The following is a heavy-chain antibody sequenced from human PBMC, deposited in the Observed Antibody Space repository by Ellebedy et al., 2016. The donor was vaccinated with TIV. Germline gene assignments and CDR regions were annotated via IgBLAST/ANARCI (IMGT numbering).Heavy chain of an antibody. V-gene: IGHV3-30*03. Sequence: GESLKISXAGSGFTFNIYGMHWVRQAPGKGLEWVAVISYDGSNKYYADSVKGRFTISRDNHKKSLYLHMDSLRVDDTAVYYCARDSYGYWTGPRIYYMDVWGKGTTVTVSS. CDR3: ARDSYGYWTGPRIYYMDV. CDR1: GFTFNIYG. CDR2: ISYDGSNK. J-gene: IGHJ6*03. D-gene: IGHD3-3*01.